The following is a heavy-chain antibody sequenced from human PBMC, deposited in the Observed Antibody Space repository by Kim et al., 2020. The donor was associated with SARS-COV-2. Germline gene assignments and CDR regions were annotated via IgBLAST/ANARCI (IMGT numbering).Heavy chain of an antibody. Sequence: GGSLRLSCAASGFTFSSYGMHWVRQAPGKGLEWVAVISYDGSNKYYADSVKGRFTISRDNSKNTLYLQMYSLRAEDTAVYYCAKISSSFADYWGQGTLVTVSS. CDR3: AKISSSFADY. CDR1: GFTFSSYG. D-gene: IGHD6-13*01. CDR2: ISYDGSNK. J-gene: IGHJ4*02. V-gene: IGHV3-30*18.